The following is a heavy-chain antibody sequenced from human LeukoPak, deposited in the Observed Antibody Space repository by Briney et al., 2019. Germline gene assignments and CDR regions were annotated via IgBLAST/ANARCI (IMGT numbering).Heavy chain of an antibody. CDR2: ISGDGGST. J-gene: IGHJ3*02. V-gene: IGHV3-43*02. D-gene: IGHD1-26*01. Sequence: GGSLRLSCAASGFTFDDYAMHWLRQAPGKGLEWVSLISGDGGSTYYADSVKGRFTISRDNSKNSLYLQMNSLRTEDTALYYCANDAGEVVGATGAFDIWGQGTMVTVSS. CDR1: GFTFDDYA. CDR3: ANDAGEVVGATGAFDI.